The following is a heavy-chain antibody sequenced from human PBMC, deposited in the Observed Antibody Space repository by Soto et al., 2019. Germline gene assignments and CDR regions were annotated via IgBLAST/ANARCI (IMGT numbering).Heavy chain of an antibody. CDR1: GFIFSGYA. Sequence: GGSLRLSCRASGFIFSGYAIHWVRQAPGRGLEWVAVLIDDGYFQYYADSVKGRFTISSDKSNNTVYLHMSSLRVDDTAVYYCAREWGRSYYYGMDVWGQGTTVTVSS. D-gene: IGHD3-10*01. V-gene: IGHV3-30-3*01. CDR3: AREWGRSYYYGMDV. J-gene: IGHJ6*02. CDR2: LIDDGYFQ.